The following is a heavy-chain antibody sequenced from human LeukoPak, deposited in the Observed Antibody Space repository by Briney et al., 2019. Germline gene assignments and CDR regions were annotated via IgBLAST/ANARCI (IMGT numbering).Heavy chain of an antibody. CDR1: GGTFTSYA. J-gene: IGHJ4*02. CDR3: ARRTVGPEGGYGY. CDR2: IIPIFGTA. Sequence: GASVKVSCKASGGTFTSYAISWVRQAPGQGLEWMGGIIPIFGTANYAQKFQGRVTITADESTSTAYMELSSLRSEDTAVYYCARRTVGPEGGYGYWGQGTLVTVSS. D-gene: IGHD5-18*01. V-gene: IGHV1-69*13.